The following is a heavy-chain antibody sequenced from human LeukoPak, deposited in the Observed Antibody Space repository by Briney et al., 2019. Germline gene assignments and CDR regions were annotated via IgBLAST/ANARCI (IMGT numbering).Heavy chain of an antibody. Sequence: ASVKVSFKASGYRITGYYMDWVRQAPGQGLEWMGWINPNSGVTKYAQKFQGRVTMSRDTSTNTAYMELSRLRSDDTAVYYCARGTGSSWFDPWGQGTLVTVSS. CDR3: ARGTGSSWFDP. CDR1: GYRITGYY. D-gene: IGHD3-10*01. CDR2: INPNSGVT. V-gene: IGHV1-2*02. J-gene: IGHJ5*02.